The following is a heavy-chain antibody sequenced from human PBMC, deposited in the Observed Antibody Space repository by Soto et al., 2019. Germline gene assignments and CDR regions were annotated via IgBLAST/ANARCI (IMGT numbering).Heavy chain of an antibody. CDR2: VIPILGMA. CDR3: ARGGAVVVPGAVDRHNWFDP. Sequence: QVQLVQSGAEVKKPGSSVKVSCEASGGTFSSYSFSWVRQAPGQGLEWMGRVIPILGMANYAQKFQGRVTITPDKSTSTVYMEMSSLRPEDTAVYYCARGGAVVVPGAVDRHNWFDPWGQGTLVTVSS. D-gene: IGHD2-2*01. CDR1: GGTFSSYS. J-gene: IGHJ5*02. V-gene: IGHV1-69*02.